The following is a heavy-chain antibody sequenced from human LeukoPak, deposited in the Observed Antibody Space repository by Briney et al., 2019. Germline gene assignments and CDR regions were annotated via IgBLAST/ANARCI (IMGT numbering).Heavy chain of an antibody. CDR3: ARVPRGGTTDY. CDR1: GGSISNYY. Sequence: SETLSLTCTVSGGSISNYYWSWIRQPPGKGLEWIGYIYYNGSTNYNPSLKSRVSISVDTSKNQFSLKLNSVAAADTAVYFCARVPRGGTTDYWGQGTLVTVSS. D-gene: IGHD1-7*01. CDR2: IYYNGST. V-gene: IGHV4-59*01. J-gene: IGHJ4*02.